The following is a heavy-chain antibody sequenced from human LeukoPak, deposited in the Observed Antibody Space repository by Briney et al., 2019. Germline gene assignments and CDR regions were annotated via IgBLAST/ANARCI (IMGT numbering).Heavy chain of an antibody. CDR1: GGSIRSYY. D-gene: IGHD3-10*01. CDR3: VRDLTGAGFDP. V-gene: IGHV4-59*01. Sequence: PSETLSLTCTVSGGSIRSYYWGWIRQPPGKGLEWIGYIHYSESTNYNPSLESRVTISVDRSKNQFSLKLSSVTAADTAVYYCVRDLTGAGFDPWGQGTLVTVSS. CDR2: IHYSEST. J-gene: IGHJ5*02.